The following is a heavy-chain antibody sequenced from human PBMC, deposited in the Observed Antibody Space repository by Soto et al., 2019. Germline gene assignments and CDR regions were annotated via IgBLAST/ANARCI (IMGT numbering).Heavy chain of an antibody. J-gene: IGHJ4*02. CDR1: GASISRYC. D-gene: IGHD5-12*01. V-gene: IGHV4-59*13. CDR3: ARLGDSRYDPHFDY. Sequence: NPSETLSLTCTVSGASISRYCWSWILQPPGKGLEWIGYIYYSGSTNYNPSLKSRVTISVDTSKNQFSLKLSSVTAADTAVYYCARLGDSRYDPHFDYWGQGTLVTIYS. CDR2: IYYSGST.